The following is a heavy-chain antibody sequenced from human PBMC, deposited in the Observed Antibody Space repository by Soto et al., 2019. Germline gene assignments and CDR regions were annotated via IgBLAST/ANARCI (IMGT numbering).Heavy chain of an antibody. CDR2: IKQDGSEK. J-gene: IGHJ6*02. Sequence: GGSLRLSCAASGFTFSSYWMSWVRQAPGKGLEWVANIKQDGSEKYYVDSVKGRFTISRDNAKNSLYLQMNSLRAEDKTVYYCAREFGGYINPYYYYYGMDVWGQGTTVTVSS. D-gene: IGHD5-12*01. CDR1: GFTFSSYW. CDR3: AREFGGYINPYYYYYGMDV. V-gene: IGHV3-7*01.